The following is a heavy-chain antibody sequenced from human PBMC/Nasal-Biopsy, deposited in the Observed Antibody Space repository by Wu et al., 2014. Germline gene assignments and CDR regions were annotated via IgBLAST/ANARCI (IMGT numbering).Heavy chain of an antibody. J-gene: IGHJ5*02. CDR2: INKRGDKT. CDR3: ARGGPLDTSAWFDP. Sequence: RLSCAASGFIFYDNGMSWVRQVPGKGLEWVASINKRGDKTTYADPVKGRFIISRDNAKNSLYLQMNSLRVDDTALYHCARGGPLDTSAWFDPWGQGTMVTVS. D-gene: IGHD3-22*01. CDR1: GFIFYDNG. V-gene: IGHV3-20*01.